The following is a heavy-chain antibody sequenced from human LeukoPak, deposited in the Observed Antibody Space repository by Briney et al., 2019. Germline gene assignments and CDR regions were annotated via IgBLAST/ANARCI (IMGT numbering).Heavy chain of an antibody. CDR1: GFTVSSRS. J-gene: IGHJ6*02. V-gene: IGHV3-53*01. CDR3: ARNYYPMDV. Sequence: GGSLRLSCAASGFTVSSRSMSWVRQAPGKGLEWVSVIYSDGSTYYEDSVKGRFTIPRDNSKNTVYLQMNSLRAEDTAVYYCARNYYPMDVWGQGTTVTVSS. CDR2: IYSDGST.